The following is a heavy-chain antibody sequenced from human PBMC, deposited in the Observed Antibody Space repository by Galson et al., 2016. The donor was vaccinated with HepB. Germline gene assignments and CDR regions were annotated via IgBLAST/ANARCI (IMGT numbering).Heavy chain of an antibody. CDR2: IYWDDDT. V-gene: IGHV2-5*02. D-gene: IGHD1-14*01. J-gene: IGHJ4*02. CDR1: GFSLTTFGAG. Sequence: PALVKPTQTLTLTCNFSGFSLTTFGAGVGWLRQPPGKPLEWLALIYWDDDTRYSPTLKSRLTLTKDTSKNRVVLSGTNMDTVDTATYYCARSDRYFFDYWGQGTLVTVSS. CDR3: ARSDRYFFDY.